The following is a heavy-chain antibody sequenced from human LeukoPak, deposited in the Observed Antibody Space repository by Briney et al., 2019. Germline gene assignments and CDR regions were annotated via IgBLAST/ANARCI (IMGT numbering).Heavy chain of an antibody. J-gene: IGHJ6*02. D-gene: IGHD2-15*01. CDR2: INSSGTIT. CDR3: ARERIASFYFYGMDV. Sequence: GGSLRLSCAASGFTFSDYYMSWIRQAPGKGLEWVSYINSSGTITYYADSVKGRFTISRDNAKNSLYLQMNSLRAEETAVYYCARERIASFYFYGMDVWGQGTTVTVSS. V-gene: IGHV3-11*04. CDR1: GFTFSDYY.